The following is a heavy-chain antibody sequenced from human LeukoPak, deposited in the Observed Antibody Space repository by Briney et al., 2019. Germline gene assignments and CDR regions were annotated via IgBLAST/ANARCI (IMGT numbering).Heavy chain of an antibody. CDR1: GFTFSSYS. CDR3: TRVPYGDYWSSDY. D-gene: IGHD4-17*01. CDR2: IKHDEIEK. J-gene: IGHJ4*02. V-gene: IGHV3-7*01. Sequence: PGGSLRLSCAASGFTFSSYSMNWARQAPGKGLEWVANIKHDEIEKYYVDSVKGRFTISRDNAKNSLFLQMNSLRVEDTAIYYCTRVPYGDYWSSDYWGQGTLVAVSS.